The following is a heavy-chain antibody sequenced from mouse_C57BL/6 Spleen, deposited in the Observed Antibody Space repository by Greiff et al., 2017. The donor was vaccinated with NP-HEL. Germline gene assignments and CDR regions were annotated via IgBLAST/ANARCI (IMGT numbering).Heavy chain of an antibody. J-gene: IGHJ3*01. D-gene: IGHD1-1*01. Sequence: VQLQQSGPELVKPGASVKISCKASGYTFTDYYMNWVKQSHGKSLEWIGDINPNNGGTSYNQKFKGKATLTVDKSSSTAYMELRSLTSEDSAVYYCARGDGSSFYWGQGTLVTVSA. CDR1: GYTFTDYY. CDR2: INPNNGGT. CDR3: ARGDGSSFY. V-gene: IGHV1-26*01.